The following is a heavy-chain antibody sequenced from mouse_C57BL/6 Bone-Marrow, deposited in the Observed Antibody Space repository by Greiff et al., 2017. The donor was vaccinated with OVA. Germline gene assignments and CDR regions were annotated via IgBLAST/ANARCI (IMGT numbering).Heavy chain of an antibody. V-gene: IGHV5-17*01. CDR3: ASGYYGSSRAMDY. CDR1: GFTFSDYG. CDR2: ISSGSSTI. J-gene: IGHJ4*01. Sequence: EVQLVESGGGLVKPGGSLKLSCAASGFTFSDYGMHWVRQAPEKGLEWVAYISSGSSTIYYADTVKGRFTISRDNAKNTLFLQMTSLRSEDTAMYYCASGYYGSSRAMDYWGQGTSVTVSS. D-gene: IGHD1-1*01.